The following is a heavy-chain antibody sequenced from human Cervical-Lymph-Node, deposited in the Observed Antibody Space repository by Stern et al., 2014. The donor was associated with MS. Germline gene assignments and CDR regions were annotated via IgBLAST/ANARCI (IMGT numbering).Heavy chain of an antibody. Sequence: QVQLVQSGGGLVKPGGSLRLSCAASGFIFSDYYMSWIRQAPGTGLERVSYIGPTRYHIYYTDSVKGRFTISRDNAKNSLYLQMNSLRADDSAVYYCARDYGSTWSGSYYYYGLDVWGQGTTVTVSS. CDR2: IGPTRYHI. J-gene: IGHJ6*02. CDR1: GFIFSDYY. D-gene: IGHD6-13*01. CDR3: ARDYGSTWSGSYYYYGLDV. V-gene: IGHV3-11*01.